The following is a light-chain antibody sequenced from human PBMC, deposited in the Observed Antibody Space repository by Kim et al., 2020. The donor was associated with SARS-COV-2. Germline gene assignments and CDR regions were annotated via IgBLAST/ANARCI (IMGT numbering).Light chain of an antibody. CDR2: QDS. CDR3: QAWDSSTWV. CDR1: KLGDKY. Sequence: SYELTQPPSVSVSPGQTASITCSGDKLGDKYACWYQQKPGQYPVLVIYQDSKRPSGIPERFSGSNSGNTATLTISGTQAMDEADYYCQAWDSSTWVFGGGTKLTVL. J-gene: IGLJ3*02. V-gene: IGLV3-1*01.